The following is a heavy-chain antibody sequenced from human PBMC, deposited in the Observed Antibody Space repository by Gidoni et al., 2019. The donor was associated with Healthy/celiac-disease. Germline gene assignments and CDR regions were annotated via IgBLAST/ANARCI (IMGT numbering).Heavy chain of an antibody. CDR2: INPNSGGT. Sequence: QVQLVQSGAEVKKPGASVTVSCQASGYPFTGYYMHWVRPAPGHGLEWMGWINPNSGGTNYAQKFQGWVTMTRDTSISTAYMELSRLRSDDTAVYYCARSASGRGRDGSKLKDWRAYYYYYGMDVWGQGTTVTVSS. J-gene: IGHJ6*02. D-gene: IGHD5-12*01. CDR3: ARSASGRGRDGSKLKDWRAYYYYYGMDV. V-gene: IGHV1-2*04. CDR1: GYPFTGYY.